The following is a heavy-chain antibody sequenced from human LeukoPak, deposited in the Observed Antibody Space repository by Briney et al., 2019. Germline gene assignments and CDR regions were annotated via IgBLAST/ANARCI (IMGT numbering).Heavy chain of an antibody. CDR3: AKEAKYYDILIGYYRSFYYFDY. CDR1: GDSIRSHY. J-gene: IGHJ4*02. D-gene: IGHD3-9*01. Sequence: SETLSLTCTVSGDSIRSHYWSWIRQPAGKGLEWIGRIYISGSTNYNPSLKSRVTISVDTSKNQFSLNLTSVTAADTAVYYCAKEAKYYDILIGYYRSFYYFDYWGQGTLVTVSS. CDR2: IYISGST. V-gene: IGHV4-4*07.